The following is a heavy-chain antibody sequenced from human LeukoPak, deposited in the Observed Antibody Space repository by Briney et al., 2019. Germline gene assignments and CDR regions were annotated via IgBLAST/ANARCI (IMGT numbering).Heavy chain of an antibody. D-gene: IGHD2-2*01. CDR2: ITSSGGNA. Sequence: GGSLRLSCAASGFTFSSYAMTWVRQAPGKGLDWVSGITSSGGNADYADSVKGRFTISRDNSKNTLYLQMNSLRAEDTAVYYCAKEITYCSRTSCYVYWYFDLWGRGTLVTVSS. CDR1: GFTFSSYA. V-gene: IGHV3-23*01. J-gene: IGHJ2*01. CDR3: AKEITYCSRTSCYVYWYFDL.